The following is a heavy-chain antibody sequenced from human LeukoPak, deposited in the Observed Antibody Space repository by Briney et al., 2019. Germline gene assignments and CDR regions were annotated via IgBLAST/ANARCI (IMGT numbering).Heavy chain of an antibody. Sequence: GGSLRLSCAASGFTFSSYAMSWVRQAPGKGLKWVSTINDNGAGTYYADSVKGRFTISRDNAKSSLYLQMNSLRGEDTAVYYCARSYYYYYMDVWGKGTTVTVSS. J-gene: IGHJ6*03. CDR3: ARSYYYYYMDV. V-gene: IGHV3-23*01. CDR1: GFTFSSYA. CDR2: INDNGAGT.